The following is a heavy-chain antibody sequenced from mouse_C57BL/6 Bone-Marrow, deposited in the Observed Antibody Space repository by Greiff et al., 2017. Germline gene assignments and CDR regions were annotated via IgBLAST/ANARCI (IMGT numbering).Heavy chain of an antibody. CDR1: GFTFSSYG. J-gene: IGHJ4*01. D-gene: IGHD2-3*01. CDR3: ASHDGYYGYYAMDY. Sequence: EVKLMESGGDLVKPGGSLKLSCAASGFTFSSYGMSWVRQTPDKRLEWVATISSGGSYTYYPDSVKGRFTISRDNAKNTLYLQMSSLKSEDTAMYYCASHDGYYGYYAMDYWGQGTSVTVSS. CDR2: ISSGGSYT. V-gene: IGHV5-6*01.